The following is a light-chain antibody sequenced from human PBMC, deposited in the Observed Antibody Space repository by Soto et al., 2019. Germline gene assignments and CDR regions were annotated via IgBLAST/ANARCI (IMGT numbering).Light chain of an antibody. CDR2: EVS. Sequence: QSVLTQPASVSGSPGQSITISCTGTSSDVGGYNSVSWFQQHPSKAPKLIIYEVSHRPSGVSIRFSGSKSGSTASLTISGLQAEDEADYYCNSYRHSTTLVFGTGTKV. CDR3: NSYRHSTTLV. CDR1: SSDVGGYNS. J-gene: IGLJ1*01. V-gene: IGLV2-14*01.